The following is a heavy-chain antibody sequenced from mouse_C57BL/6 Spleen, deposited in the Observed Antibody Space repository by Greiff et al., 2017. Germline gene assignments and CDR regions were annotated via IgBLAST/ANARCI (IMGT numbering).Heavy chain of an antibody. J-gene: IGHJ2*01. CDR1: GYTFTSYW. D-gene: IGHD1-1*01. Sequence: QVQLQQPGAELVKPGASVKLSCKASGYTFTSYWMHWVKQRPGQGLEWIGMIHPNRGSTNYNEKFKSKATLTVDKSSSTAYMQLSSLTSEDSAVYSCARSYYGSSHVDYWGQGTTLTVSS. V-gene: IGHV1-64*01. CDR2: IHPNRGST. CDR3: ARSYYGSSHVDY.